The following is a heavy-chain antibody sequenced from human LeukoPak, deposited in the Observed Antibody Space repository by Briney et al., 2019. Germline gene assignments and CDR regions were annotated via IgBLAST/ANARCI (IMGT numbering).Heavy chain of an antibody. CDR3: ATLPAVAGTFDY. D-gene: IGHD6-19*01. J-gene: IGHJ4*02. Sequence: PSETPSLTCAVYGGSLSGYYWSWIRQPPGKGLEWIGEINHSGSTNYNPSLKSRVTISVDTSKNQFSLKLSSVTAADTAVYYCATLPAVAGTFDYWGQGTLVTVSS. V-gene: IGHV4-34*01. CDR1: GGSLSGYY. CDR2: INHSGST.